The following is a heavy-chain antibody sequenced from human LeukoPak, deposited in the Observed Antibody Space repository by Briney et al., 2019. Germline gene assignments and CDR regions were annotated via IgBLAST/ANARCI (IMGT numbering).Heavy chain of an antibody. CDR3: ARHSCSSTSCSSRAYYFDY. CDR2: INHSGST. V-gene: IGHV4-34*01. D-gene: IGHD2-2*01. CDR1: GGSFSGYY. Sequence: KPSETLSLTCAVYGGSFSGYYWSWIRQPPGKGLEWTGEINHSGSTNYNPSLKSRVTISVDTSKNQFSLKLSSVTAADTAVYYCARHSCSSTSCSSRAYYFDYWGQGTLVTVSS. J-gene: IGHJ4*02.